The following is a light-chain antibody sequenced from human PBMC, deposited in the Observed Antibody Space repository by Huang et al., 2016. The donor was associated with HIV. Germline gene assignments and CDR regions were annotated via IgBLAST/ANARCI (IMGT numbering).Light chain of an antibody. V-gene: IGKV1D-13*01. Sequence: AIQLTQSPSSLSASVGDRVTITCRASQDISSALAWYQQKPWKPPTLLIYDASSLESGVPSRFSGSGSGTDFTLAITSLQPEDFATYYCQQFNNYPVTFGGGTKVEIK. CDR2: DAS. CDR3: QQFNNYPVT. J-gene: IGKJ4*01. CDR1: QDISSA.